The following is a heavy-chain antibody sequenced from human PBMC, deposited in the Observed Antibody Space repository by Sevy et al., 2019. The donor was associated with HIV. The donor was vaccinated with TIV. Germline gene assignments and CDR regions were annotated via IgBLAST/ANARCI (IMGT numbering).Heavy chain of an antibody. J-gene: IGHJ4*02. V-gene: IGHV1-24*01. D-gene: IGHD3-3*01. CDR1: GYTLSEVS. CDR3: VIGDTPRLTGSGTRFKDQSLNYFHF. CDR2: FVPEDGEI. Sequence: ASVKVSCKVPGYTLSEVSMHWVRQAPGKGLEWMGGFVPEDGEIVYAQNFQGRVTVAEDTLTDTAYLEVTNLGSEDTATDFFVIGDTPRLTGSGTRFKDQSLNYFHFWGQGTLVTVSS.